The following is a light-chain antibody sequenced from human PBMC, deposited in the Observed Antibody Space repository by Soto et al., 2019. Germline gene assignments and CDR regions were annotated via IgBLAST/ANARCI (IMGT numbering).Light chain of an antibody. J-gene: IGKJ1*01. CDR3: QQYGSSPPRT. Sequence: NVVSQSPGTLSLSPGERATLSCRAIQSVSSSYLAWYQQKPGQAPRLLIYGASSRATGIPDRFSGSGSGTDFTLTISRLEPEDFAVYYCQQYGSSPPRTFGQGTKVDIK. CDR1: QSVSSSY. CDR2: GAS. V-gene: IGKV3-20*01.